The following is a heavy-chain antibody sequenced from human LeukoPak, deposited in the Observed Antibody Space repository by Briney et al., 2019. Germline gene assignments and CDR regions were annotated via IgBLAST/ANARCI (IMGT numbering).Heavy chain of an antibody. CDR3: ARVNRYCSSTSRYAPYYYYYMDV. J-gene: IGHJ6*03. D-gene: IGHD2-2*01. Sequence: SETLSLTCTVSGGSISSHYWSWIRQPPGKGLEWIGYIYYSGSTNYNPSLKSRVTISVDTSKNQFSLKLSSVTAADTAVYYCARVNRYCSSTSRYAPYYYYYMDVWGKGTTVTVSS. V-gene: IGHV4-59*11. CDR2: IYYSGST. CDR1: GGSISSHY.